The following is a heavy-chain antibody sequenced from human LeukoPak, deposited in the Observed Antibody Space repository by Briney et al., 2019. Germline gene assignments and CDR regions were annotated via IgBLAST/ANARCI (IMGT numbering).Heavy chain of an antibody. J-gene: IGHJ4*02. CDR2: ISYDGSKK. CDR1: GFTFSCYG. CDR3: AKPCSYDILTGLDW. Sequence: GRSLRLSCAASGFTFSCYGMHWVRQAPGKGLEWVADISYDGSKKYYADSVKGRFTISRDNSKSSVYLEMNSLRAEDTAVYYYAKPCSYDILTGLDWWGQGTLVTVSS. V-gene: IGHV3-30*18. D-gene: IGHD3-9*01.